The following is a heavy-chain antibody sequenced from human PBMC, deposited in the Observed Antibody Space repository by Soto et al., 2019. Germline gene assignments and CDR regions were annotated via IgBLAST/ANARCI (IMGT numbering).Heavy chain of an antibody. CDR3: AKDLGRGVDRSLGMDV. CDR1: GFTFSSFA. J-gene: IGHJ6*02. CDR2: ISGSGGST. V-gene: IGHV3-23*01. D-gene: IGHD3-10*01. Sequence: PGGSLRLSCAASGFTFSSFAMSWVRQAPGKGLEWVSAISGSGGSTYYADSVKGRFTISRDNSKNTLYLQMNSLRAEDTAVYYCAKDLGRGVDRSLGMDVWGQGTTVTVSS.